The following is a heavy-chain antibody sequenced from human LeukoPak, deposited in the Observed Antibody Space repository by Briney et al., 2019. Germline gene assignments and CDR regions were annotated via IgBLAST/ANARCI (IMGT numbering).Heavy chain of an antibody. V-gene: IGHV1-8*01. D-gene: IGHD4-17*01. CDR1: GYTFTSYD. CDR2: MNPNSGNT. Sequence: GASVKVSCKASGYTFTSYDINWVRQATGQGLEWMGWMNPNSGNTGYAQTFQGRVTMTRNTSISTAYMELSSLRSEDTAVYYCARGPPYDYGDNWFDPWGQGTLVTVSS. CDR3: ARGPPYDYGDNWFDP. J-gene: IGHJ5*02.